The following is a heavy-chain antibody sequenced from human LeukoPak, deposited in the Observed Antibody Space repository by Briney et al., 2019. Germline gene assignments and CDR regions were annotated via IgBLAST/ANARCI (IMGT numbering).Heavy chain of an antibody. CDR3: AREGDEDYYDSSGFDY. D-gene: IGHD3-22*01. V-gene: IGHV3-30-3*01. CDR2: ISYDGSNK. CDR1: GFTFSSYA. Sequence: PGRSLRLSCAASGFTFSSYAMHWVRRAPGKGLEWVSVISYDGSNKYYADSVKGRFTISRDNSKNTLYLQMNSLRAEDTAVYCCAREGDEDYYDSSGFDYWGQGTLVTVSS. J-gene: IGHJ4*02.